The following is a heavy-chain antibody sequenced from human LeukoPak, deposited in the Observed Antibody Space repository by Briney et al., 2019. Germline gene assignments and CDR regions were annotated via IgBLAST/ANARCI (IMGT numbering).Heavy chain of an antibody. CDR2: IYHSGSS. CDR1: GDSVTSSSYC. J-gene: IGHJ5*02. D-gene: IGHD1-26*01. Sequence: PSETLSLTCTVAGDSVTSSSYCWGWIRQPPGKGLEWIGCIYHSGSSYYNSSLNSRVTISVDTSKNEFSLRLKSVTAADTASDYCVRHRSGQALLDPWGRETVVSVSS. CDR3: VRHRSGQALLDP. V-gene: IGHV4-39*01.